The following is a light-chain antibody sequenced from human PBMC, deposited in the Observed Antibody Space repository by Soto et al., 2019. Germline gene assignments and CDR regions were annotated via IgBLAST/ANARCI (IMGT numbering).Light chain of an antibody. Sequence: DIQMTQSPSSLFASVGDRVTITCQASQDISDFLNWYQQKPGKAPKVLIYDASNLQAGVPSRFSGRGSGTDFTLTISSLQPDDSGIYYCQQYDDLPITFGQGTRLEIK. CDR1: QDISDF. J-gene: IGKJ5*01. CDR2: DAS. V-gene: IGKV1-33*01. CDR3: QQYDDLPIT.